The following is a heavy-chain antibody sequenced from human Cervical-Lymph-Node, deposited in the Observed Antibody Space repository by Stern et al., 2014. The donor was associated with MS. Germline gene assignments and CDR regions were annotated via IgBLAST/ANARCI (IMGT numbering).Heavy chain of an antibody. V-gene: IGHV5-51*01. CDR3: ARRGSSRWFDP. J-gene: IGHJ5*02. Sequence: EVQLVDSGAEVKKPGESLKISCQGSGYSFTNYWIIWVRQMPGKGLEWMGSIYPGDSDTRYSPSFQGQVTFSADKSISAAYLQWSSLKASDTAMYYCARRGSSRWFDPWGQGTLVTVSS. CDR2: IYPGDSDT. CDR1: GYSFTNYW. D-gene: IGHD1-26*01.